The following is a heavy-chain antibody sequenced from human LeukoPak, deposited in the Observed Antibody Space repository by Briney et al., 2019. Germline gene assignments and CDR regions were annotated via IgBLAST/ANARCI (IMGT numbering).Heavy chain of an antibody. CDR2: IKQDGSEK. CDR1: GFTFSGYW. J-gene: IGHJ4*02. CDR3: ASWREDC. V-gene: IGHV3-7*01. Sequence: GGSLRLSCAASGFTFSGYWMSWVRQPPGKGLEWVANIKQDGSEKNYVDSVKGRFTISRDNAKNSLYLQMNSLRVEDTAVYYCASWREDCWGQGTLVTVSS. D-gene: IGHD3-3*01.